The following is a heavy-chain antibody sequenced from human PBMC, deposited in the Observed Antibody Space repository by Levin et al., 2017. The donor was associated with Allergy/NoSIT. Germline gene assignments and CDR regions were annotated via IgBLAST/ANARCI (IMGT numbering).Heavy chain of an antibody. Sequence: SETLSLTCTVSGGSISSGGYYWSWIRQHPGKGLEWIGYIYYSGSTYYNPSLKSRVTISVDTSKNQFSLKLSSVTAADTAVYYCARGAHVVVTATTARFDYWGQGTLVTVSS. CDR1: GGSISSGGYY. CDR3: ARGAHVVVTATTARFDY. J-gene: IGHJ4*02. D-gene: IGHD2-21*02. V-gene: IGHV4-31*03. CDR2: IYYSGST.